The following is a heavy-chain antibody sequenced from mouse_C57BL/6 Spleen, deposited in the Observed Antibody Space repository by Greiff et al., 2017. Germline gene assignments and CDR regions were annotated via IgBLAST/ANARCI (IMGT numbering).Heavy chain of an antibody. V-gene: IGHV1-54*01. CDR1: GYAFTNYL. CDR2: INPGSGGT. D-gene: IGHD2-3*01. J-gene: IGHJ4*01. CDR3: ARWLLRKDYYAMDY. Sequence: QVQLKESGAELVRPGTSVKVSCKASGYAFTNYLIEWVKQRPGQGLEWIGVINPGSGGTNYNEKFKGKATLTADKSSSTAYMQLSSLTSEDSAVYFCARWLLRKDYYAMDYWGQGISVTVSS.